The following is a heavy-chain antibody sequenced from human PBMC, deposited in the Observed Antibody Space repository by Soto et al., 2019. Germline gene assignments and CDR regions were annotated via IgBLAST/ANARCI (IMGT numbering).Heavy chain of an antibody. Sequence: TLSLTCTFSGGSVSIGMYYWSCMLQPPVKGLEWIGYIYYSGSTNYNPSLKSRVTISVDTSKNQFSLKLSSVTAADTAVYYCARDKGGYYDSSGYVDYWGQGTLVTVSS. CDR2: IYYSGST. D-gene: IGHD3-22*01. CDR1: GGSVSIGMYY. V-gene: IGHV4-61*01. CDR3: ARDKGGYYDSSGYVDY. J-gene: IGHJ4*02.